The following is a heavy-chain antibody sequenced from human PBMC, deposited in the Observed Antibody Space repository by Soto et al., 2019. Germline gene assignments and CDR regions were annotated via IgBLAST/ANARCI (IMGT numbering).Heavy chain of an antibody. V-gene: IGHV1-69*02. D-gene: IGHD3-10*01. CDR2: IIPILGIA. J-gene: IGHJ5*02. Sequence: GASVKVSCKASGGTFSSYTISWVRQAPGQGLEWMGRIIPILGIANYAQKFQGRVTITADKSTSTAYMELSSLRSEDTAVYYCADYYASGSMTLDPWGPGTPVTVSS. CDR3: ADYYASGSMTLDP. CDR1: GGTFSSYT.